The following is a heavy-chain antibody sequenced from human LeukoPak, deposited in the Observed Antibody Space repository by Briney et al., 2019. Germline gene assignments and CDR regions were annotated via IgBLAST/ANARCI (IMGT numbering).Heavy chain of an antibody. CDR2: ISHHVNVK. Sequence: GTSLRLSCATSGFTFRSHAMHWVRQVPGKGLEWVAVISHHVNVKFYADSVKGRLTISRDNSAKTVYLQMNSLRPDDAAVYYCVREGYYESGSSPTFYFDFWGRGTVVTVSS. V-gene: IGHV3-30-3*01. J-gene: IGHJ4*02. CDR1: GFTFRSHA. D-gene: IGHD3-10*01. CDR3: VREGYYESGSSPTFYFDF.